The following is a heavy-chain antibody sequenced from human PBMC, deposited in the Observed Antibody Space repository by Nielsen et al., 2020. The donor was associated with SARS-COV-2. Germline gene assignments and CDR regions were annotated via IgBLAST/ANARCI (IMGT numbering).Heavy chain of an antibody. CDR1: GYTFTTYY. V-gene: IGHV1-46*01. CDR2: INPGSGST. D-gene: IGHD3-10*01. J-gene: IGHJ4*02. Sequence: ASVKVSCKASGYTFTTYYMHWVRQAPGQGLEWMGVINPGSGSTTYARKFQDRVTMTRDTSTSTVYMELSSLRSEDTAVYYCARGLGRGAIPDYWGQGTLVTVSS. CDR3: ARGLGRGAIPDY.